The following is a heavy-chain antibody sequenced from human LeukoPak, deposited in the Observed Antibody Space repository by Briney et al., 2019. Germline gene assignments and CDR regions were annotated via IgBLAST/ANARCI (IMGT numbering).Heavy chain of an antibody. CDR1: GFTFSSYG. CDR2: ISVSGGST. V-gene: IGHV3-23*01. D-gene: IGHD3-22*01. J-gene: IGHJ4*02. Sequence: GGSLRLSCAASGFTFSSYGMSWVRQAPGKGLEWVSAISVSGGSTYYADSVKGRFTISRDNSKNTLYLQMNSLRAEDTAVYYCAKWDTYYDSSGYYFYWGQGTLVTVSS. CDR3: AKWDTYYDSSGYYFY.